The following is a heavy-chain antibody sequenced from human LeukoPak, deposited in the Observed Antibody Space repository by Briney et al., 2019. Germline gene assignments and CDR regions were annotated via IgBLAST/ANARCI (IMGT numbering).Heavy chain of an antibody. CDR2: FTSGGST. J-gene: IGHJ4*02. CDR1: GFTFSSYT. Sequence: GGSLRLSCAASGFTFSSYTMNWVRQAPGKGLEWVSGFTSGGSTYYADSVKGRFTISRDNSKNTLYLQMNSLSAEDTAVYYCAKDRTTSSRISDYWGQGTLVTVSS. CDR3: AKDRTTSSRISDY. D-gene: IGHD1-1*01. V-gene: IGHV3-23*01.